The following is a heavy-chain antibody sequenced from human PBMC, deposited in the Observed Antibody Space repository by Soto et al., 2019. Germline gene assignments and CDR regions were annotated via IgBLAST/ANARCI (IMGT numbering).Heavy chain of an antibody. CDR2: IYHSGST. D-gene: IGHD3-10*01. CDR1: GGSISSGGYS. Sequence: QLQLQESGSGLVKPSQTLSLTCAVSGGSISSGGYSWSWIRQPPGKGLEWIGYIYHSGSTYYNPSLKSRITISVDRSKKQFSLKLRSVTAADTAVYYCARGCFGSGSYLTYYYYGMDVWGRGTTVTVS. CDR3: ARGCFGSGSYLTYYYYGMDV. J-gene: IGHJ6*02. V-gene: IGHV4-30-2*01.